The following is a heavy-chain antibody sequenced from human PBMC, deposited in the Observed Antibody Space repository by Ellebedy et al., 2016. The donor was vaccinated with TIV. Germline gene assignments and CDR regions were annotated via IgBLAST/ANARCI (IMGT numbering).Heavy chain of an antibody. CDR3: ARVEVVRGVIGYYYYGMDV. V-gene: IGHV3-48*04. CDR2: ISSSSSTK. D-gene: IGHD3-10*01. Sequence: GESLKISXAASGFTFSSYSMNWVRQAPGKGLEWVSYISSSSSTKYYADSVKGRFTISRDNAKNSLYLQMNSLRAEDTAVYYCARVEVVRGVIGYYYYGMDVWGQGTTVTVSS. J-gene: IGHJ6*02. CDR1: GFTFSSYS.